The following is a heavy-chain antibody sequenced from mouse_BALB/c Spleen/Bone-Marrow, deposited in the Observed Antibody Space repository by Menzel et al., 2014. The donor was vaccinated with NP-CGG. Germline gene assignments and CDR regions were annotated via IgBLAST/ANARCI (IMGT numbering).Heavy chain of an antibody. CDR2: IDTSDSYT. V-gene: IGHV1-69*01. Sequence: QVQLQQSGAELVMPGASVKMSCKASGYTFTDYWMHWVKQRPGQGLEWIGAIDTSDSYTSYNQKFKGKATLTVDESSSTAYMRLSSLTSEDSAVYYCAREGYGYQYFDYWGQGTTLTVSS. D-gene: IGHD2-2*01. CDR1: GYTFTDYW. J-gene: IGHJ2*01. CDR3: AREGYGYQYFDY.